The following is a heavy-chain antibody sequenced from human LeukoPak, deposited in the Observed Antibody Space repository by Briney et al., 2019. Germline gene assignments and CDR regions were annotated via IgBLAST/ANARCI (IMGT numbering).Heavy chain of an antibody. CDR3: ARDSGYDQENWFDP. J-gene: IGHJ5*02. D-gene: IGHD5-12*01. V-gene: IGHV3-33*01. CDR2: IWYDGSNK. CDR1: GFTFSSYG. Sequence: PGRSLRLSCAASGFTFSSYGMHWVRQAPGKGLEWVAVIWYDGSNKYYADSVKGRFTISRDNSKNTLYLQMNSLRAEDTAVYYCARDSGYDQENWFDPWGQGTLVTVSS.